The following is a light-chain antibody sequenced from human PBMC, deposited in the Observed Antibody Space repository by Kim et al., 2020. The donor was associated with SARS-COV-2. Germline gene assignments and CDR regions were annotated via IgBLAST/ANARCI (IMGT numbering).Light chain of an antibody. V-gene: IGKV3-11*01. J-gene: IGKJ4*01. CDR3: QQRNSWPPAVT. Sequence: PGERATLSCRASQSIDTYLAWYQQRPGQAPRLLVYVASNRATGVPDRFSGSGSGTDFTLTISSLEPEDFSIYYCQQRNSWPPAVTFGGGTKVDIK. CDR2: VAS. CDR1: QSIDTY.